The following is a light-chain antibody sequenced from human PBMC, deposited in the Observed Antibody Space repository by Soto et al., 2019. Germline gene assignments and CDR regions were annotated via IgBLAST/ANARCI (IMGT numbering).Light chain of an antibody. J-gene: IGLJ1*01. CDR3: GSYTSSSTDV. V-gene: IGLV2-14*01. CDR2: EVS. CDR1: SSDVGGYNY. Sequence: QSALTQPASVSGSPGQSITISCTGTSSDVGGYNYVSWYQQHPGKAPKLMIYEVSNRPSGVSNRFSGSKSGNTASLTISGFQAEDEADYYCGSYTSSSTDVFGTGSKLTVL.